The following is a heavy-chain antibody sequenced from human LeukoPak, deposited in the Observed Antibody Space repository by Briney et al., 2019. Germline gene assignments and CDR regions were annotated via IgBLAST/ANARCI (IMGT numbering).Heavy chain of an antibody. CDR2: IYYSGST. V-gene: IGHV4-39*07. CDR3: ARDDAIAAAGYYYFDY. D-gene: IGHD6-13*01. J-gene: IGHJ4*02. CDR1: GGSISSGSYY. Sequence: NTSQTLSLTCTVPGGSISSGSYYWSWIRQPAGKGLEWIGSIYYSGSTYYNPSLKSRVTISVDTSKNQFSLKLSSVTAADTAVYYCARDDAIAAAGYYYFDYWGQGTLVTVSS.